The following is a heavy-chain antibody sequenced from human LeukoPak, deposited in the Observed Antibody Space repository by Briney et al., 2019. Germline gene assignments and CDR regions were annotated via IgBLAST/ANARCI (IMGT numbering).Heavy chain of an antibody. D-gene: IGHD3-22*01. V-gene: IGHV1-69*05. CDR3: ARGGSVYYYDSSGYFDY. CDR2: IIPIFGTA. J-gene: IGHJ4*02. Sequence: ASVKVSCKASGGTFSSYAISWVRQAPGQGLEWMGGIIPIFGTANYAQKFQGRVTMTRDMSTSTVYMELSSLRSEDTAVYYCARGGSVYYYDSSGYFDYWGQGTLVTVSS. CDR1: GGTFSSYA.